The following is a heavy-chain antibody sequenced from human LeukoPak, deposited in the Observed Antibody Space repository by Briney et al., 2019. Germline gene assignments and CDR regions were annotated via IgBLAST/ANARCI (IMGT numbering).Heavy chain of an antibody. D-gene: IGHD2/OR15-2a*01. Sequence: PGGSLRLSCAASGFTFSGYWMHWVRQAPGKGPVWVSRVDVHGQGTAYADSVKGRFTISRDNAKNTLSLQMNSLSAEDTAVYDSTTFYYHLDLWGQGTLATVSS. V-gene: IGHV3-74*01. CDR1: GFTFSGYW. CDR3: TTFYYHLDL. J-gene: IGHJ5*02. CDR2: VDVHGQGT.